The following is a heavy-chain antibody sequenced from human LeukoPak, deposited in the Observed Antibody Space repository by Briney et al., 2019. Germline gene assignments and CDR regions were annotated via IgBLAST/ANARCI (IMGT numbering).Heavy chain of an antibody. CDR1: GFTFSSYG. D-gene: IGHD1-26*01. CDR2: ISYDGSNK. J-gene: IGHJ4*02. Sequence: GGSLRLSCAASGFTFSSYGMHWVRQAPGKGLEWVAVISYDGSNKYYADSVKGRFTISRDNSKNTLYLQMNSLRAEDTAVYYCARDYRGAQGTDYWGQGTLVTVSS. CDR3: ARDYRGAQGTDY. V-gene: IGHV3-30*19.